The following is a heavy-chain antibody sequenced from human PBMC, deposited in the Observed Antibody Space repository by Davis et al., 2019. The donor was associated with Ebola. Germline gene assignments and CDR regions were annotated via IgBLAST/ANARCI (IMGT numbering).Heavy chain of an antibody. CDR1: GFTFSDYW. Sequence: GESLKISCAASGFTFSDYWMHWVRQAPGKGLEWVSAISGSGGSTYYADSVKGRFTISRDNSKNTLYLQMNSLRAEDTAVYYCAKERARTVTPNTYGMDVWGQGTTVTVSS. V-gene: IGHV3-23*01. J-gene: IGHJ6*02. D-gene: IGHD4-11*01. CDR2: ISGSGGST. CDR3: AKERARTVTPNTYGMDV.